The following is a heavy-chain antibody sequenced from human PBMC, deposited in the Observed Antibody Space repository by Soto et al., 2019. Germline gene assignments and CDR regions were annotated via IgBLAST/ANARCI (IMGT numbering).Heavy chain of an antibody. Sequence: QVQLQQWGAGLLKQSETLSLTCSVYGWSFSGYYWSWIRQPPGKGLELIGESNHSGSTNYNPSVKSRVTISVDTSKNQFSLKLSSVTAADTAVYYCAREVSGAASGTWALLYWGQGTLVTVSS. V-gene: IGHV4-34*01. CDR3: AREVSGAASGTWALLY. D-gene: IGHD6-13*01. CDR2: SNHSGST. J-gene: IGHJ4*02. CDR1: GWSFSGYY.